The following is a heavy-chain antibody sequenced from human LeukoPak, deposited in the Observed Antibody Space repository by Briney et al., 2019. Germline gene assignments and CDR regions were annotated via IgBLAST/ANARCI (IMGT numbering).Heavy chain of an antibody. CDR1: GGSISSYY. D-gene: IGHD6-13*01. Sequence: SETLSLTCTVSGGSISSYYWSWIRQPPGKGLEWIGYIYYSGSTNYNPSLKSRVTISVDTSKNQFSLKLSSVTAADTAVYYCARARAAAAPFDYWGQGTLVTVSS. CDR3: ARARAAAAPFDY. V-gene: IGHV4-59*01. CDR2: IYYSGST. J-gene: IGHJ4*02.